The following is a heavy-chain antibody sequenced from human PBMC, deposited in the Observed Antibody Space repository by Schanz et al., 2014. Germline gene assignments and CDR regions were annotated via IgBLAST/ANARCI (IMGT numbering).Heavy chain of an antibody. V-gene: IGHV3-23*01. D-gene: IGHD1-1*01. CDR1: GFTFSSYG. CDR2: ISGDHRNT. CDR3: ARDRRNADLDY. J-gene: IGHJ4*02. Sequence: EVQLLESGGGLVQPGGSLRLSCAASGFTFSSYGMNWLRQAPGKGLEWVSSISGDHRNTFYADSVKGRFTISRDNAKNSLYLEMNSLRAEDTALYYCARDRRNADLDYWGQGTLVTVSS.